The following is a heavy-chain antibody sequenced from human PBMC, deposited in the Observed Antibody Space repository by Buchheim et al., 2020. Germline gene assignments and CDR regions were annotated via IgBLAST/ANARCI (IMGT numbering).Heavy chain of an antibody. Sequence: QVQLQESGPGLVKPSGTLSLTCAVSGGSISSSNWWSWVRQPPGKGLEWIGEIYHSGSTNYNPSLKSRVTISVDKSKNQFSLKLSSVTAADTAVYYCARGGTYSSSWERGLYYYYYMDVWGKGTT. V-gene: IGHV4-4*02. D-gene: IGHD6-13*01. CDR2: IYHSGST. CDR1: GGSISSSNW. CDR3: ARGGTYSSSWERGLYYYYYMDV. J-gene: IGHJ6*03.